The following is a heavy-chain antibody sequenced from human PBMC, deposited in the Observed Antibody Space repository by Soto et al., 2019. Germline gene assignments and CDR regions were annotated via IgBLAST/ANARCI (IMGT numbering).Heavy chain of an antibody. Sequence: ASGKVSCKAPGYAFINNDISWVRQATGRGLEWMGWMNPNSGNGGYAQKFQGRVTMTGDTSTSTAYVELSSLASDDPAIYSCARMATSGPLTWFDPWGQGPLATVSS. CDR1: GYAFINND. CDR3: ARMATSGPLTWFDP. CDR2: MNPNSGNG. V-gene: IGHV1-8*01. J-gene: IGHJ5*02.